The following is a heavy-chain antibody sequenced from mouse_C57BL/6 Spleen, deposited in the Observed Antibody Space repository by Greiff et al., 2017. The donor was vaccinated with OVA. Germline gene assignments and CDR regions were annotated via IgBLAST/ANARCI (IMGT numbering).Heavy chain of an antibody. Sequence: EVQVVESGGGLVKPGGSLKLSCAASGFTFSDYGMHSVRQAPEKGLEWVAYISSGSSTIYYADTVKGRFTISRDNAKNTLFLQMTSLRSEDTAMYYCARPGSPYWYFDVWGTGTTVTVSS. V-gene: IGHV5-17*01. CDR2: ISSGSSTI. CDR3: ARPGSPYWYFDV. CDR1: GFTFSDYG. J-gene: IGHJ1*03.